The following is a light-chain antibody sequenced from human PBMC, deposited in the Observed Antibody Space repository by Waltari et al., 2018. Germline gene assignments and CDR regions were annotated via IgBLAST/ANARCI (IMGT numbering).Light chain of an antibody. Sequence: DIQMTQSPSSLSASVGDRVTITCRASQTISRYLNWYQQKLGKAPNLLIYAASSLQGGVPSRFSGSGSGRDFTLIITSLQPEDFATYYCQQSYSFTRTFGQGTKVEIK. V-gene: IGKV1-39*01. CDR3: QQSYSFTRT. J-gene: IGKJ1*01. CDR1: QTISRY. CDR2: AAS.